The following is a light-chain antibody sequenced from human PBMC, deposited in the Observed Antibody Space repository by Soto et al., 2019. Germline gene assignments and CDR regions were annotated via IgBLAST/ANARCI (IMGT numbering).Light chain of an antibody. CDR3: QQYNSYWT. V-gene: IGKV1-5*01. CDR2: DAS. CDR1: QSVNNW. Sequence: DIQMTQYPSTLSASVGERVTISCRASQSVNNWLAWYQRKPGKAPKLLIHDASTLEGGIPSRFSGSGSGTEFTLTISSLQPDDFATYYWQQYNSYWTFGQGTKVESK. J-gene: IGKJ1*01.